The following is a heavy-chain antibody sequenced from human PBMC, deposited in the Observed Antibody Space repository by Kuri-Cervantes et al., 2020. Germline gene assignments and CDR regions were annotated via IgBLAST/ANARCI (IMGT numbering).Heavy chain of an antibody. CDR3: AHAIRQQLVSYTYYYGMDV. J-gene: IGHJ6*02. D-gene: IGHD6-13*01. CDR1: GFSLSTSGVG. CDR2: IYWDDDK. V-gene: IGHV2-5*02. Sequence: SGPTLVKPTQTLTLTCTFSGFSLSTSGVGVGWIRQPPGKALDWLALIYWDDDKRYSSSLKSRLTITKDTSKNQVVLTMTNMDPVDTATYYCAHAIRQQLVSYTYYYGMDVWGQGTTVTVSS.